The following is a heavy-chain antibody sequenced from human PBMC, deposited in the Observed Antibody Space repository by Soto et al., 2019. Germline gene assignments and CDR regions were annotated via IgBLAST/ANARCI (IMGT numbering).Heavy chain of an antibody. CDR1: GYTFTSYA. J-gene: IGHJ4*02. CDR3: ARYPSIASAGLGDY. Sequence: ASVKVSCKASGYTFTSYAMHWVRQAPGQRLEWVGWINAGNGNTKYSQNFQGRVTITRDTSARTGYMELSSLRSEDTAVHYCARYPSIASAGLGDYWGPGTLVTVSS. V-gene: IGHV1-3*01. D-gene: IGHD6-13*01. CDR2: INAGNGNT.